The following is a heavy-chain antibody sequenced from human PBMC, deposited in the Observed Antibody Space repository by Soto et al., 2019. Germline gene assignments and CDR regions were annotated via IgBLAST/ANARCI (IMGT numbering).Heavy chain of an antibody. V-gene: IGHV3-21*04. D-gene: IGHD4-17*01. J-gene: IGHJ2*01. CDR1: GFTFTRYS. CDR3: AKTHRATTVVTRYWYFDL. CDR2: ISSTTNYI. Sequence: GGSLRLSCAASGFTFTRYSMNWVRQAPGKGLEWVSSISSTTNYIYYADSMKGRFTVSRDNAKNSVYLEMNSLRAEDTAVYFCAKTHRATTVVTRYWYFDLWGRGTLVTVSS.